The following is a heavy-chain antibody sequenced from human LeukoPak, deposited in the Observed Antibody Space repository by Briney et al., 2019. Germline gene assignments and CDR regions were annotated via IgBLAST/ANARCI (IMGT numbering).Heavy chain of an antibody. CDR3: AKHMRATNTYSFFGLDV. V-gene: IGHV3-9*01. J-gene: IGHJ6*02. CDR2: INWNGGGT. D-gene: IGHD1-26*01. CDR1: GFTFKDYG. Sequence: GRSLRLSCAATGFTFKDYGMHWVRQPPGKGLEWVSSINWNGGGTDYADSVKGRYTISRDNAKNSLYLQLSSLRPEDTALYYCAKHMRATNTYSFFGLDVWGQGTTVTVSS.